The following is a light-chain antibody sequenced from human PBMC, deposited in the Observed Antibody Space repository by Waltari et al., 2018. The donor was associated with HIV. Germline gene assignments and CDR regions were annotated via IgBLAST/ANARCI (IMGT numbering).Light chain of an antibody. CDR2: DDS. Sequence: QSALTQPAPVSGSLGQSITISCTGASTNVGSYSLVSWYQNRPDQAPTLIIYDDSKRPLGISSRFSGSKSGNTASLTISGLQSEDEADYYCCSYGGDDTLVFGGGTKVTAL. J-gene: IGLJ3*02. CDR3: CSYGGDDTLV. CDR1: STNVGSYSL. V-gene: IGLV2-23*01.